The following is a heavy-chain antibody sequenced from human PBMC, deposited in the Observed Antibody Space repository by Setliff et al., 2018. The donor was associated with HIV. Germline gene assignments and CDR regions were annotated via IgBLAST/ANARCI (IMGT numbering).Heavy chain of an antibody. V-gene: IGHV1-46*01. CDR1: GYTFTSYF. Sequence: ASVKVACKAFGYTFTSYFLHWVRQAPGQGLEWLGIIDPNGGATNNAQELQARLTVTTDTSTGTLYMELSNLRYDDPAVYYCARAGGGATVQAFDIWGQGTMVTVS. J-gene: IGHJ3*02. D-gene: IGHD3-10*01. CDR3: ARAGGGATVQAFDI. CDR2: IDPNGGAT.